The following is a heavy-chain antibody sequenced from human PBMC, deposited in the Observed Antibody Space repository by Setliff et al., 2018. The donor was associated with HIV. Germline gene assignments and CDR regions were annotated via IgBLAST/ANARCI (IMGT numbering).Heavy chain of an antibody. Sequence: TSETLSLTCAVSGYSISSGYYWGWIRQPPGKGLGWIGEISYSGSTVYNPSLKSRVTMSVDASKNLVSLNLNSVTAADTAIYYCARGVARQVVIDRWFDPWGQGTPVTVSS. CDR2: ISYSGST. CDR3: ARGVARQVVIDRWFDP. D-gene: IGHD2-21*01. CDR1: GYSISSGYY. J-gene: IGHJ5*02. V-gene: IGHV4-38-2*01.